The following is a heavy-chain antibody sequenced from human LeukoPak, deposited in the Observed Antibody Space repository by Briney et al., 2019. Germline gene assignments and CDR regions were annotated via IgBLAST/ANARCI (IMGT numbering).Heavy chain of an antibody. CDR2: IYTSGST. V-gene: IGHV4-61*02. D-gene: IGHD3-22*01. CDR3: ARASYSYDINGWVPFDP. CDR1: GNSISSGDNY. J-gene: IGHJ5*02. Sequence: SETLSLTCTVSGNSISSGDNYWSWIRQPAGKGLEWIGRIYTSGSTNYNPSLKSRVTISGDTSKNQFSLRLSSVTAADTAVYYCARASYSYDINGWVPFDPWGQGTLVTVSS.